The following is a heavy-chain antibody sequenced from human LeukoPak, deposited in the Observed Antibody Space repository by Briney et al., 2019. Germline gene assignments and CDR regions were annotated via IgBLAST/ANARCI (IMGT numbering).Heavy chain of an antibody. V-gene: IGHV3-7*02. CDR3: ARVYDFWSGYCNFDY. D-gene: IGHD3-3*01. Sequence: GGSLRLSCAASGFTFSRYSMNWVRQAPGKGLQWVANIKQDGSERYYVDSVRGRFTISRDNAKNSLYLQMNSLRAEDTAVYYCARVYDFWSGYCNFDYWGQGTLVTVSS. CDR2: IKQDGSER. J-gene: IGHJ4*02. CDR1: GFTFSRYS.